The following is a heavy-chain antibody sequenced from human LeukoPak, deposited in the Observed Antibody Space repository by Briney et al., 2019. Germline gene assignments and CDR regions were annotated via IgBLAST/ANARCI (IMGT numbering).Heavy chain of an antibody. Sequence: GGSLRLSCAASGFTFSSHWMHWVRQAPGKGLEWVARLGTGGIVITYADSVKGRFTISRDDAKKTLYLQMDSLRAEDTALYYCVRDKDWHVLDFWGQGTLVTVSS. CDR3: VRDKDWHVLDF. CDR1: GFTFSSHW. V-gene: IGHV3-74*01. J-gene: IGHJ4*02. CDR2: LGTGGIVI. D-gene: IGHD1-1*01.